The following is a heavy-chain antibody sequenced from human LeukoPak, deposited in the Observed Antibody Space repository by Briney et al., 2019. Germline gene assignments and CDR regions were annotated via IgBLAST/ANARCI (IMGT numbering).Heavy chain of an antibody. CDR1: GGAFSSYA. J-gene: IGHJ6*02. CDR3: ASSAVTTPIYYYYYGMDV. Sequence: ASVKVSCKASGGAFSSYAISWVRQAPGQGLEWMGGIIPIFGTANYAQKFQGGVTITADESTGTAYMELSSLRSEDTAVYYCASSAVTTPIYYYYYGMDVWGQGTTVTVSS. D-gene: IGHD4-17*01. V-gene: IGHV1-69*13. CDR2: IIPIFGTA.